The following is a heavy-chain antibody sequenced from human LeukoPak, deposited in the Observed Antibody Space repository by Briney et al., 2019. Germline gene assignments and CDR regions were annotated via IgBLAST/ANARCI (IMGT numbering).Heavy chain of an antibody. CDR3: ARDDILTGRPARWFDP. J-gene: IGHJ5*02. CDR2: ILHSGST. D-gene: IGHD3-9*01. Sequence: SETLSLTCAVSGGSITSDTYYWSWIRQPPGKGLEWIGYILHSGSTYYNPSLKSRVTISVDTSKNQFSLKLSSVTAADTAVYYCARDDILTGRPARWFDPWGQGTLVTVSP. V-gene: IGHV4-30-2*01. CDR1: GGSITSDTYY.